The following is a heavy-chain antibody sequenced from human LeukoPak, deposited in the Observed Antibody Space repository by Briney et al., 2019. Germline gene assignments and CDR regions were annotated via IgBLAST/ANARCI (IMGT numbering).Heavy chain of an antibody. CDR3: AIASARTRIAAAGTIGY. CDR1: GYTFTSYD. V-gene: IGHV1-8*01. J-gene: IGHJ4*02. D-gene: IGHD6-13*01. Sequence: ASVKVSCKASGYTFTSYDINWVRQATGQGLEWMGWMNPNSGNTGHAQKFQGRVTMTRNTSISTAYMELSSLRSEDTAVYYCAIASARTRIAAAGTIGYWGQGTLVTVSS. CDR2: MNPNSGNT.